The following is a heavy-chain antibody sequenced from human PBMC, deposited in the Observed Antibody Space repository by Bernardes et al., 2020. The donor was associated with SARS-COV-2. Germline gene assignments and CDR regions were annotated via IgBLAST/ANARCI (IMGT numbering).Heavy chain of an antibody. CDR3: ATSTPVFCSSTSCLHYYYYYGMDV. V-gene: IGHV1-24*01. Sequence: ASVKVSCKVSGYTLTELSMHWVRQAPGKGPEWMGGFDPEDGETIYAQKFQGRVTMTEDTSTDTAYMELSSLRSEDTAVYYCATSTPVFCSSTSCLHYYYYYGMDVWGQGTTVTVSS. D-gene: IGHD2-2*01. CDR2: FDPEDGET. J-gene: IGHJ6*02. CDR1: GYTLTELS.